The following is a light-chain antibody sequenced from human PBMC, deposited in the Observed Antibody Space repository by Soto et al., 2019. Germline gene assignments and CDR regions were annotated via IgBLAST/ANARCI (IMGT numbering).Light chain of an antibody. CDR1: QSLLHINGYNY. J-gene: IGKJ1*01. V-gene: IGKV2-28*01. Sequence: EIVVTQSPLSLPVTPGEPASISCRSSQSLLHINGYNYLDWYLQKPGQSPQLLIYLGSNRASGVPDRFSGSGSGTDFTLKISRVEAEDVGVYYCMQALQTRTFGQGTKVDIK. CDR2: LGS. CDR3: MQALQTRT.